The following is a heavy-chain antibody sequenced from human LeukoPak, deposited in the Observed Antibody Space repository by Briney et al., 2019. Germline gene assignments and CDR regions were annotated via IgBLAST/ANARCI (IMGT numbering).Heavy chain of an antibody. D-gene: IGHD4-17*01. CDR1: GGSISSYY. V-gene: IGHV4-4*07. CDR3: ARDYFDYGDYVGSWAFDI. J-gene: IGHJ3*02. CDR2: IYTSGST. Sequence: PSETLSLTCTVSGGSISSYYWSWTRQPAGKGLEWIGRIYTSGSTNYNPSLKSRVTMSVDTSKNQFSLKLSSVTAADTAVYYCARDYFDYGDYVGSWAFDIWGQGTMVTVSS.